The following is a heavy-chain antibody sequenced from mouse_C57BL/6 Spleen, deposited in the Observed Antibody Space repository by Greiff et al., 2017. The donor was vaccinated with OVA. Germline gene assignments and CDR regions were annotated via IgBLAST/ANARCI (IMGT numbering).Heavy chain of an antibody. Sequence: EVQGVESGGGLVKPGGSLKLSCAASGFTFSDYGMHWVRQAPEKGLEWVAYISSGSSTIYYADTVKGRFTISRDNAKNTLFLRMTSLRSEDTAMYYCARRGYYYGSSYAMDYWGQGTSVTVSS. CDR1: GFTFSDYG. V-gene: IGHV5-17*01. D-gene: IGHD1-1*01. J-gene: IGHJ4*01. CDR3: ARRGYYYGSSYAMDY. CDR2: ISSGSSTI.